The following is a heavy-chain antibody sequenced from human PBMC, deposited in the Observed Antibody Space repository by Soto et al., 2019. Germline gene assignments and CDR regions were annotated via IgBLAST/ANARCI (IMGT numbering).Heavy chain of an antibody. Sequence: PSETLSLTCAVSGGSISSSNWWSWVRQPPGKGLEWIGEIYHSGSTNYNPSLKSRVTISVDKSKNQFSLKLSSVTAADTAVYYCARVTEYYDFWSGYPTKYGMDVWGQGTTVTVSS. CDR2: IYHSGST. CDR1: GGSISSSNW. CDR3: ARVTEYYDFWSGYPTKYGMDV. V-gene: IGHV4-4*02. J-gene: IGHJ6*02. D-gene: IGHD3-3*01.